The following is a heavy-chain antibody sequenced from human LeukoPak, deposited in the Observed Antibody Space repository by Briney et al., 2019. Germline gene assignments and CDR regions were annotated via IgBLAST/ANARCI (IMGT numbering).Heavy chain of an antibody. CDR1: GYTFTDYV. CDR3: ARVGYSGYDSRPVFNY. J-gene: IGHJ4*02. D-gene: IGHD5-12*01. CDR2: INTGNGNT. Sequence: GASVKVSCKASGYTFTDYVMHWVRQAPGQRLEWMGWINTGNGNTKYSQKFQGRVTITRATSASTAYMELSSLRSEDTAVYYCARVGYSGYDSRPVFNYWGQGTLVTVSS. V-gene: IGHV1-3*04.